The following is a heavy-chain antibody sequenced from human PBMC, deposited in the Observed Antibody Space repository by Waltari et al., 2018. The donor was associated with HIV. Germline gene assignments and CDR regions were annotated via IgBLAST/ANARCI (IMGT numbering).Heavy chain of an antibody. CDR1: GYSFTDYY. J-gene: IGHJ4*02. CDR2: INPNSGGN. CDR3: ARDTSGDTSGGNY. D-gene: IGHD3-22*01. V-gene: IGHV1-2*02. Sequence: QVQLVQSGAEVKKPGASVKVSCKASGYSFTDYYMHWIRQAPGQGLEWVVWINPNSGGNNYAQKFQGRVTMTRDASINTVYMEVSSLRSDDTSVFYCARDTSGDTSGGNYWGQGTLVTVSS.